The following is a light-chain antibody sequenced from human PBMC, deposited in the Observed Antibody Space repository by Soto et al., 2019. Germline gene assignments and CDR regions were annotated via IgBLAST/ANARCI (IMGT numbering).Light chain of an antibody. CDR2: AAS. CDR1: QTISNNY. CDR3: QQYGTSPRT. Sequence: EIVLTQSPGTLSLSPGEGATLSCRASQTISNNYLAWYQHKPGQAPRLLIYAASTRATGIPDRFSGSGSGADFTIAVDRLEPEDVEVYYCQQYGTSPRTFGQGTKV. V-gene: IGKV3-20*01. J-gene: IGKJ1*01.